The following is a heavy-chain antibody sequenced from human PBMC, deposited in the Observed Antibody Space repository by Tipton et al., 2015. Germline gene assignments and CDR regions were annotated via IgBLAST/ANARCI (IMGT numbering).Heavy chain of an antibody. Sequence: SLRPSCAASGFTFSSYAMSWVRQAPGKGPEWVSGISGSGGSTYYADSVKGRFTISRDNSKNTLYLQMNSLRAEDTAVYYCAKDLRATIAVSGSRGFDYWGQGTLVTVSS. CDR2: ISGSGGST. D-gene: IGHD6-19*01. J-gene: IGHJ4*02. CDR1: GFTFSSYA. V-gene: IGHV3-23*01. CDR3: AKDLRATIAVSGSRGFDY.